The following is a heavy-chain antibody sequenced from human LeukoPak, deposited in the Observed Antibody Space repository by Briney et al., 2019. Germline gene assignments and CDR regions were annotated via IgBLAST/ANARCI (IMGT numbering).Heavy chain of an antibody. V-gene: IGHV3-7*01. CDR3: ARRLGYCSSTSCRSYYFDY. CDR1: GFTFSSYW. D-gene: IGHD2-2*01. J-gene: IGHJ4*02. CDR2: IKQDGSEK. Sequence: GGSLRLSCAASGFTFSSYWMSWVCQAPGKGLEWVANIKQDGSEKYYVDSVKGRFTISRDNAKNSLYLQMNSLRAEDTAVYYCARRLGYCSSTSCRSYYFDYWGQGTLVTVSS.